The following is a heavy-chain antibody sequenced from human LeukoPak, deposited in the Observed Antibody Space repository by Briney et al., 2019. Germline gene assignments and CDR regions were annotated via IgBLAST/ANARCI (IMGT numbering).Heavy chain of an antibody. J-gene: IGHJ6*03. CDR3: ARDGDTVLTRGYYYYMDV. D-gene: IGHD4-23*01. CDR1: GFTFSSYG. CDR2: ISSSSSYI. Sequence: GGSLRPSCAASGFTFSSYGMHWVRQAPGKGLEWVSSISSSSSYIYYVDSVKGRFTISRDNAKKSLYLQMNSLRAEDTALYYCARDGDTVLTRGYYYYMDVWGKGTTVTVSS. V-gene: IGHV3-21*01.